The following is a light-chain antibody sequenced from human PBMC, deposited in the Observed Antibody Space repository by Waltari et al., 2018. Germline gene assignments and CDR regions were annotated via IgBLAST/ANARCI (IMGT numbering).Light chain of an antibody. J-gene: IGLJ2*01. CDR2: GNS. Sequence: QSVLTQPPSVSGAPGQRVTISCTGSSSNTGAGYDVHWSQQLPGKAPNILIYGNSNRPSGVPDRFSGSKSGTSAPLAITGLQAEDEADYYCQSYDSSLSGSTVFGGGTKLTVL. V-gene: IGLV1-40*01. CDR1: SSNTGAGYD. CDR3: QSYDSSLSGSTV.